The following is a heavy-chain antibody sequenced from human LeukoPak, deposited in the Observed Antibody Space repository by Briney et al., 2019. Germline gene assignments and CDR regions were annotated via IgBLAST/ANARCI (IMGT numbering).Heavy chain of an antibody. CDR3: AREPYYDSSGYFD. Sequence: GGSLRLSCAASGFTFSSYAMSWVRQAPGKGLEWVSVIYSGGSTYYADSVKGRFTISRDNSKNTLYLQMNSLRAEDTAVYCCAREPYYDSSGYFDWGQGTLVTVSS. CDR2: IYSGGST. V-gene: IGHV3-53*01. J-gene: IGHJ4*02. CDR1: GFTFSSYA. D-gene: IGHD3-22*01.